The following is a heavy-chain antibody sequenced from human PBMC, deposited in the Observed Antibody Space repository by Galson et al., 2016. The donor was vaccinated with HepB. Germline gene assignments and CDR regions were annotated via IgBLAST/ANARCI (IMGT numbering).Heavy chain of an antibody. D-gene: IGHD3-3*01. V-gene: IGHV1-69*04. CDR2: SIPILGLA. Sequence: SVKVSCKASGGTFSRYAISWVRQAPGQGLEWMGRSIPILGLANYAQKFQGRVTITADKSTSTVYMELSSLRSEDTAVYYCARGPGYYDFWRGYSDYWGQGTLVTFSS. J-gene: IGHJ4*02. CDR1: GGTFSRYA. CDR3: ARGPGYYDFWRGYSDY.